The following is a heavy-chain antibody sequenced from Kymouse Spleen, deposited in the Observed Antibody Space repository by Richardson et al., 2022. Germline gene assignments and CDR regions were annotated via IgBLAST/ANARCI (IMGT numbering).Heavy chain of an antibody. CDR1: GGSISSSSYY. Sequence: QLQLQESGPGLVKPSETLSLTCTVSGGSISSSSYYWGWIRQPPGKGLEWIGSIYYSGSTYYNPSLKSRVTISVDTSKNQFSLKLSSVTAADTAVYYCARQRCSGGSCYSGEFDYWGQGTLVTVSS. CDR3: ARQRCSGGSCYSGEFDY. CDR2: IYYSGST. D-gene: IGHD2-15*01. J-gene: IGHJ4*02. V-gene: IGHV4-39*01.